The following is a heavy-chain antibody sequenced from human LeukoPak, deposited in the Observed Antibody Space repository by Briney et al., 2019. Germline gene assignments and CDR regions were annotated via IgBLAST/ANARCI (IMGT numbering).Heavy chain of an antibody. CDR3: VCRIGGAPQ. J-gene: IGHJ4*02. CDR1: GFTGSNNY. D-gene: IGHD1-26*01. CDR2: IYSGGST. V-gene: IGHV3-53*01. Sequence: GSLRLSCAASGFTGSNNYISWVRQAPGKGLEWVSVIYSGGSTYYADSVKGRFTISRDNSKNTLYLQMNSLRADDTAVYYCVCRIGGAPQWGQGTLVTVSS.